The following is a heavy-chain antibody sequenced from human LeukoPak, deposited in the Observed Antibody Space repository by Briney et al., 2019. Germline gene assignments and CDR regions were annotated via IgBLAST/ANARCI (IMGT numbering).Heavy chain of an antibody. V-gene: IGHV3-48*03. CDR1: GFTFSSYE. Sequence: GGSLRLSCAASGFTFSSYEMNRVRQAPGKGLEWVSYISSSGSTIYYADSVKGRFTISRDNAKNSLYLQMNSLRAEDTAVYYCAGVEMATGPFDYWGQGTLVTVSS. CDR2: ISSSGSTI. J-gene: IGHJ4*02. CDR3: AGVEMATGPFDY. D-gene: IGHD5-24*01.